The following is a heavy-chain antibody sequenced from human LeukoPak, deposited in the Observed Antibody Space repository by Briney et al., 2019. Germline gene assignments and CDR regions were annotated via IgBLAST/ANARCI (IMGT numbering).Heavy chain of an antibody. Sequence: PGRSLRLSCAASGFTFSSYAMHWVRQAPGKGLEWVAVISYDGSNKYYADSVKGRFTISRDNSKNTLYLQMNSLRAEDTAVYYCARWNVDTAMGRLDAFDIWGQGTMVTVSS. CDR1: GFTFSSYA. J-gene: IGHJ3*02. CDR2: ISYDGSNK. D-gene: IGHD5-18*01. CDR3: ARWNVDTAMGRLDAFDI. V-gene: IGHV3-30-3*01.